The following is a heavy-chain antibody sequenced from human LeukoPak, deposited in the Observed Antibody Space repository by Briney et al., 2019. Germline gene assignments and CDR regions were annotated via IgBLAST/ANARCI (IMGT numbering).Heavy chain of an antibody. J-gene: IGHJ4*02. CDR3: ARDRGVTPLVLLSFDY. CDR1: GGTFSSYA. Sequence: GASVKVSCKASGGTFSSYAISWVRQAPGQGLEWMGRIIPILGIANYAQKFQGRVTITADKSTSTAYMELSSLRSEDTAVYYCARDRGVTPLVLLSFDYWGQGTLVTVSS. D-gene: IGHD4-23*01. CDR2: IIPILGIA. V-gene: IGHV1-69*04.